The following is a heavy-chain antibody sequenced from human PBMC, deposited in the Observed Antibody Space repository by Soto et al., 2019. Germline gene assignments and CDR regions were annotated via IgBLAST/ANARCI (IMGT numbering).Heavy chain of an antibody. CDR1: GGSISSSSYY. V-gene: IGHV4-39*07. J-gene: IGHJ4*02. D-gene: IGHD5-18*01. Sequence: SETLSLTCTVSGGSISSSSYYWSWIRQPPGKGLEWIGEINHSGSTNYNPSLKSRVTISVDTSKNQFSLKLSSVTAADTAMYYCARALVDTTTYYFDYWGQGALVTVS. CDR3: ARALVDTTTYYFDY. CDR2: INHSGST.